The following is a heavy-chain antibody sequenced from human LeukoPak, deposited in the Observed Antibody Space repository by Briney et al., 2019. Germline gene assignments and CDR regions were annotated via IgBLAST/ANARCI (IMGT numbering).Heavy chain of an antibody. D-gene: IGHD2-15*01. J-gene: IGHJ4*02. CDR2: IYYRGST. V-gene: IGHV4-59*08. Sequence: PSETLSLTCTVSGVSISSYYWSWIRQPPGKGLEWIGYIYYRGSTNYNPSLKSRVTMSVDTSKNQFSLKLNSVTAADTAVYFCARHLATAATGFDYWGQGTLVTVSS. CDR1: GVSISSYY. CDR3: ARHLATAATGFDY.